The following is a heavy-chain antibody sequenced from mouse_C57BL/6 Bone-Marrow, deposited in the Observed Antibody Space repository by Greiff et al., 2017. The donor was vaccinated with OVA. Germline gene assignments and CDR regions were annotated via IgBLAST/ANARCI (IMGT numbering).Heavy chain of an antibody. D-gene: IGHD1-1*01. V-gene: IGHV1-81*01. CDR2: IYPRSGNT. CDR3: AREGLSPYYGSSSWYFDV. Sequence: QVQLQQSGAELARPGASVKLSCKASGYTFTSYGISWVKQRTGQGLEWIGEIYPRSGNTYYTEKFKGKATLTADKSSSTAYMELRSLTSEDSAVYFCAREGLSPYYGSSSWYFDVWGTGTTVTVSS. J-gene: IGHJ1*03. CDR1: GYTFTSYG.